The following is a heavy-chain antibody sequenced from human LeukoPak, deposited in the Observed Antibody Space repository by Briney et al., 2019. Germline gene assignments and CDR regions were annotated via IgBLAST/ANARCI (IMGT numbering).Heavy chain of an antibody. CDR2: ISAYNGNT. J-gene: IGHJ3*02. Sequence: ASVKVSCKAPDYTFINYGISWVRQAPGQGLEWMGWISAYNGNTNYAQKLQGRVTVTTDTSTSTAYMELRGLRSDDTAMYYCARGGGDRLGAFDIWGQGTMVTVSS. V-gene: IGHV1-18*01. CDR3: ARGGGDRLGAFDI. CDR1: DYTFINYG. D-gene: IGHD2-21*02.